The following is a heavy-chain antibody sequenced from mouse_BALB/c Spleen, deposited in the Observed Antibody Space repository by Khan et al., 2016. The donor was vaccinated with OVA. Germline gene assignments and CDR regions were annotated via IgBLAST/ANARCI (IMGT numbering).Heavy chain of an antibody. CDR3: ARGNCYGYYFDY. Sequence: EVQLQESGPGLVKPSQSLSLTCTVTGYSITSGYAWNWIRQFPGNKLEWMGYISYSGGTSYNPSLKSRISITRDTSKNQSFLQLNSLTTEDTATFYCARGNCYGYYFDYWGQGTTLTVSA. CDR1: GYSITSGYA. V-gene: IGHV3-2*02. CDR2: ISYSGGT. D-gene: IGHD1-1*01. J-gene: IGHJ2*01.